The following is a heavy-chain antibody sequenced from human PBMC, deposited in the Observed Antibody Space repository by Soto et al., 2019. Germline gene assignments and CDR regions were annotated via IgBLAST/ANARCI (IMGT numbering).Heavy chain of an antibody. D-gene: IGHD3-10*01. V-gene: IGHV3-23*01. J-gene: IGHJ4*02. Sequence: EVQLLESGGGLVQGGASLRLSCPASGFTFSNYPMSWVRQVPGKALEGVSSISASGGSTYYADSVRGRFTISRDNSKNTPYLQMNILRAEDTAVYDCAKNNPFGSMTKDYWGQGTLVTVSS. CDR2: ISASGGST. CDR3: AKNNPFGSMTKDY. CDR1: GFTFSNYP.